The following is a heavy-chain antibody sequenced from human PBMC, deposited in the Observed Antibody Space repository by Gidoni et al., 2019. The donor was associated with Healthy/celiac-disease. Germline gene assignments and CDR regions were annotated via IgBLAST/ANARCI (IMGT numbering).Heavy chain of an antibody. CDR3: ASLDYGDYVWTFDI. CDR2: INPNSGGT. J-gene: IGHJ3*02. D-gene: IGHD4-17*01. V-gene: IGHV1-2*02. CDR1: GYTFTGYY. Sequence: QVQLVQSGAEVTKPGASVKVSWKAYGYTFTGYYMHWVRQAPGQGLEWMGWINPNSGGTNDAQKFQGRVTMTRDTSISTAYMELSRLRSDDTAVYYCASLDYGDYVWTFDIWGQGTMVTVSS.